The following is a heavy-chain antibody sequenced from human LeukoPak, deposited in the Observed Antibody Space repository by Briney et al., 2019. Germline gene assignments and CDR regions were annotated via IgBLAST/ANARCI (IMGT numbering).Heavy chain of an antibody. Sequence: GRSLRLSCAASGFTFSRYGMYWVRQAPGKGLEWVALISYDKSHRYYADSVKGRFTISRDNSKNTMYLQMNSLRAEDTAVYYCASGDDYDTRFDYWGQGTLVTVSS. CDR2: ISYDKSHR. CDR1: GFTFSRYG. J-gene: IGHJ4*02. CDR3: ASGDDYDTRFDY. V-gene: IGHV3-30*03. D-gene: IGHD3-22*01.